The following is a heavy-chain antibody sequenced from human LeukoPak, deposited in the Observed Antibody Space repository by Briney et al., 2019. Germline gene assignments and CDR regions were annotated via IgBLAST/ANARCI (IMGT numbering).Heavy chain of an antibody. V-gene: IGHV3-30*02. D-gene: IGHD2-15*01. Sequence: GGSLRLSCAASGLTFSSYGMHWVRQAPGKGLEGVAFIRYDGSNKYYADSVKGRFTISRDNSKNTLYLQMNSLRSEDTAVYYCATDLLGYCSGGSCYSWGEFDYWGQGTLVTVSS. CDR2: IRYDGSNK. J-gene: IGHJ4*02. CDR3: ATDLLGYCSGGSCYSWGEFDY. CDR1: GLTFSSYG.